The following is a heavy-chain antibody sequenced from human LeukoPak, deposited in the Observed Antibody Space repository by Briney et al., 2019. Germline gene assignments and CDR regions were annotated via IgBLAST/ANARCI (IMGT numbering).Heavy chain of an antibody. Sequence: PGGSLRICCVASGFIFSNYAMTWVRQAPVKGLEWVSAIGGDGVGKDYADSVKGRFTISRGNSKNTLYLQMNSLRAEDTALYYCAKRMGGTPDYWGLGTLVTVSS. V-gene: IGHV3-23*01. CDR3: AKRMGGTPDY. D-gene: IGHD1-14*01. J-gene: IGHJ4*02. CDR2: IGGDGVGK. CDR1: GFIFSNYA.